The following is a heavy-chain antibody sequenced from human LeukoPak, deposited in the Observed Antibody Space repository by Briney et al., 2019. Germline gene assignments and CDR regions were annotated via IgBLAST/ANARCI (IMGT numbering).Heavy chain of an antibody. CDR1: GYTFTSYG. Sequence: ASVKVSCKASGYTFTSYGISWLRQAPGQGLEWMGIINPSVGTTTYAQKFQGRVTMTRDTSTTTVDMELTSLTSEDTAVYYCAKDRFVGSYYGWFDSWGQGTLVTVSS. CDR3: AKDRFVGSYYGWFDS. V-gene: IGHV1-46*01. CDR2: INPSVGTT. J-gene: IGHJ5*01. D-gene: IGHD1-26*01.